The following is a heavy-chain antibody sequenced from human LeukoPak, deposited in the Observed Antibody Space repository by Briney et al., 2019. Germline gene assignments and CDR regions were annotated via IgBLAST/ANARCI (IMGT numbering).Heavy chain of an antibody. CDR1: GFTFSSYA. Sequence: LRLSCAASGFTFSSYAMSWIRQHPGKGLEWIGYIYYSGSTYYNPSLKSRVTISVDTSKNQFSLKLSSVTAADTAVYYCARGEQGDYTDYWGQGTLVTVSS. V-gene: IGHV4-31*02. J-gene: IGHJ4*02. CDR2: IYYSGST. CDR3: ARGEQGDYTDY. D-gene: IGHD4-17*01.